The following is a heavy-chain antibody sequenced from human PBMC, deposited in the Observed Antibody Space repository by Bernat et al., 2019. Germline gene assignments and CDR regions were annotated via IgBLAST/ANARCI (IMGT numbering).Heavy chain of an antibody. J-gene: IGHJ4*02. CDR2: ISSSSSTI. Sequence: EVQLVESGGGLVQPGGSLRLSCAASGFTFSSYSMNWVRQAPGKGLEWVSYISSSSSTIYYADSVKGRFTISRDNAKNSLYLQMNSLRAEDTAVYYCARGQYSSGWYRLNHAFDYWGQGTLVTVSS. D-gene: IGHD6-19*01. V-gene: IGHV3-48*01. CDR1: GFTFSSYS. CDR3: ARGQYSSGWYRLNHAFDY.